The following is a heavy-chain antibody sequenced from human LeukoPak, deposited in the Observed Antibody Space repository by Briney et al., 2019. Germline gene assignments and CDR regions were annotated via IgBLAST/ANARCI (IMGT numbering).Heavy chain of an antibody. CDR3: AKGSIAARRVDY. V-gene: IGHV3-30*02. J-gene: IGHJ4*02. CDR1: GFTFSSYG. CDR2: IRYDGSNK. D-gene: IGHD6-6*01. Sequence: AGGSLRLSCAASGFTFSSYGMHWVRQAPGKGLEWVAFIRYDGSNKYYADSVKGRFTISRDNSKNTLYLQMDSLRAEDTAVYYCAKGSIAARRVDYWGQGTLVTVSS.